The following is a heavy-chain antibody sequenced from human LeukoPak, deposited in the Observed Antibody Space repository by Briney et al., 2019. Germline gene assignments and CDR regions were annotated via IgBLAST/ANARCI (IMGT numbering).Heavy chain of an antibody. D-gene: IGHD6-6*01. CDR1: GFTFSSYA. Sequence: PGGSLRLSCAASGFTFSSYAKRWVRQAPGKGLEWVSSISSSSSYIYYADSVKGRFTISRDNAKNSLYLQMNSLRAEDTAVYYCARVWISSSSPWGQGTLVTVSS. J-gene: IGHJ5*02. CDR2: ISSSSSYI. V-gene: IGHV3-21*01. CDR3: ARVWISSSSP.